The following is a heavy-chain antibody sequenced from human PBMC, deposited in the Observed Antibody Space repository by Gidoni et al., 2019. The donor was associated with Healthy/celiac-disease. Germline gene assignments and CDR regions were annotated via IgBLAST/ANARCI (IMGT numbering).Heavy chain of an antibody. CDR2: ISGSGGST. V-gene: IGHV3-23*01. CDR1: GFTFSSNA. J-gene: IGHJ3*02. CDR3: ATDQSDCSSTSCLVLTDSFDI. Sequence: EVQLLESGGGWVQPGGSLRLYCAASGFTFSSNAMSWVRQAPGKGLEWVSAISGSGGSTYYADSVQGRFTISRDNSKNTLSLQMNSLRAEDTAVYYCATDQSDCSSTSCLVLTDSFDIWGQGTMVTVSS. D-gene: IGHD2-2*01.